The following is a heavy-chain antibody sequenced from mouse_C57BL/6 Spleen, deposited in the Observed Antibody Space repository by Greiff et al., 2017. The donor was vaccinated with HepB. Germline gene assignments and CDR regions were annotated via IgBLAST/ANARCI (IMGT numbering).Heavy chain of an antibody. D-gene: IGHD1-1*01. V-gene: IGHV1-81*01. CDR2: IYPRSGNT. CDR3: ARRDYYGSSGYWYFDV. CDR1: GYTFTSYG. Sequence: QVQLKQSGAELARPGASVKLSCKASGYTFTSYGISWVKQRTGQGLEWIGEIYPRSGNTYYNEKFKGKATLTADKSSSTAYMELRSLTSEDSAVYFCARRDYYGSSGYWYFDVWGTGTTVTVSS. J-gene: IGHJ1*03.